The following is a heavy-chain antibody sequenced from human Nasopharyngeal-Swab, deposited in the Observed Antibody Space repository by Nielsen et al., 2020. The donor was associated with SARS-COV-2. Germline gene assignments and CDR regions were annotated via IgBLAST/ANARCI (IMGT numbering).Heavy chain of an antibody. V-gene: IGHV3-7*01. CDR1: GFTFSSYW. CDR2: IKQDGSEK. Sequence: GESLKISCAASGFTFSSYWMSWVRQAPGKGLELVANIKQDGSEKYYVDSVKGRFTISRDNAKNSLYLQMNSLRAEDTAVYYCAREWRERGLGSSGSRPQANAFDIWGQGTMVTVSS. CDR3: AREWRERGLGSSGSRPQANAFDI. J-gene: IGHJ3*02. D-gene: IGHD1-26*01.